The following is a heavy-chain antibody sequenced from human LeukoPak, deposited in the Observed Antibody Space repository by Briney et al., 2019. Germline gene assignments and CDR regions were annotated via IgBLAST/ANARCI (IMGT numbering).Heavy chain of an antibody. CDR2: INPNSGGT. CDR3: ARGWQINSVGGFVDP. CDR1: GYTFTDYY. V-gene: IGHV1-2*02. D-gene: IGHD1-1*01. J-gene: IGHJ5*02. Sequence: ASVKVSCTASGYTFTDYYLHWVRQAPGQGLEWMGLINPNSGGTYLAQKFQGRVTMTRDTSITTAYMELSRLSSDDTAVYYCARGWQINSVGGFVDPWGQGTLVTVSS.